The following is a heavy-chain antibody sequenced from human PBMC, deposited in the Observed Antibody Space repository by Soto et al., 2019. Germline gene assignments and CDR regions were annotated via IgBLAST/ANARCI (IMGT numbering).Heavy chain of an antibody. Sequence: QVQLVESGGGVVQPGRSLRLSCAASGFTFSSYGMHWVRQAPGKGLEWVAVISYDGSNKYYADSVKGRFTISRDNSKNTLYLQMNSLRSEDTAVYYGAKDFYRLDYWGQGTLVTVSS. V-gene: IGHV3-30*18. CDR1: GFTFSSYG. CDR2: ISYDGSNK. CDR3: AKDFYRLDY. J-gene: IGHJ4*02. D-gene: IGHD3-16*02.